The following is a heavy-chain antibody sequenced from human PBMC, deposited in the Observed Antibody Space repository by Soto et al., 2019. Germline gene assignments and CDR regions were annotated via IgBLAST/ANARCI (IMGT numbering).Heavy chain of an antibody. D-gene: IGHD7-27*01. CDR2: ISGGGDAA. CDR3: ARKILGSTTRPNYWYFDL. V-gene: IGHV3-23*01. Sequence: EVQVLESGGGLVQPGGSLRLSCAGSGFTFINYAMNWVRQAPGKGLEWVSSISGGGDAAFFPDSVRGRFTISRDNSKNTVTLQMNRLGVDDTAVYDCARKILGSTTRPNYWYFDLWGWGTLVTVSS. CDR1: GFTFINYA. J-gene: IGHJ2*01.